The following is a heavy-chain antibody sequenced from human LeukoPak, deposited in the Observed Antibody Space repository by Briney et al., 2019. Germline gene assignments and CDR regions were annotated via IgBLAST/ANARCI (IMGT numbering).Heavy chain of an antibody. CDR3: ARHTVTGKTDFDY. CDR1: GGSFSGYY. V-gene: IGHV4-34*01. D-gene: IGHD1-1*01. CDR2: IYHSGNT. Sequence: SETLSLTCAVYGGSFSGYYWSWIRQPPGKGLEWIGNIYHSGNTYYNPSLKSRVTISVDTSKNQFSLKLSSVTAADTAVYYCARHTVTGKTDFDYWGQGTLVTVSS. J-gene: IGHJ4*02.